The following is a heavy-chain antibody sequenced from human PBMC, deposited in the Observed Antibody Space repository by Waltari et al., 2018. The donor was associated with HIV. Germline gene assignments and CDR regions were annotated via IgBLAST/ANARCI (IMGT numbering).Heavy chain of an antibody. CDR2: IRSRGNRYAT. Sequence: EVQLVESGGGLVTHGGSLRVPGAASGSTFSASAIHWVRQASGKGLEWVGRIRSRGNRYATAYGASVKGRFTVSRDDSKNTAYLQMNNLKTEDTAVYYCTRALAYWGQGTLVTVSP. D-gene: IGHD3-16*01. V-gene: IGHV3-73*01. CDR3: TRALAY. J-gene: IGHJ4*02. CDR1: GSTFSASA.